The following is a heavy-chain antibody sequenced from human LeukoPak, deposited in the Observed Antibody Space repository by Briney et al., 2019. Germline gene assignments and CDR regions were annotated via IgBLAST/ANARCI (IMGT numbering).Heavy chain of an antibody. CDR2: ISGSGGST. Sequence: PGGSLRLSRAASGFTFSSYAMSWVRQAPGKGLEWVSAISGSGGSTYCADSVKGRFTISRDNSKNTLYLQMNSLRAEDTAVYYCAKSQLLWFGEDFDYWGQGTLVTVSS. CDR3: AKSQLLWFGEDFDY. V-gene: IGHV3-23*01. J-gene: IGHJ4*02. D-gene: IGHD3-10*01. CDR1: GFTFSSYA.